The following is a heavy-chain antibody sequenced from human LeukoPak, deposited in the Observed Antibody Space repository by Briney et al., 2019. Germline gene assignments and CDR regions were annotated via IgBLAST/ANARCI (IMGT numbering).Heavy chain of an antibody. J-gene: IGHJ6*02. CDR3: ARYCSSGSCSYYYYYGMDV. Sequence: GASVKASCKASGYTFTSYGISWVRQAPGQGLGWMGWISAYNGNTNYAQKLQGRVTMTTDTSTSTAYMELRSLRSDDTAVYYCARYCSSGSCSYYYYYGMDVWGQGTTVTVSS. CDR2: ISAYNGNT. V-gene: IGHV1-18*01. D-gene: IGHD2-15*01. CDR1: GYTFTSYG.